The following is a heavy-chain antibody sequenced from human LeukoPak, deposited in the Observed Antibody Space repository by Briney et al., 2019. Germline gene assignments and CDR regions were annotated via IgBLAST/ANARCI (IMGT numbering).Heavy chain of an antibody. J-gene: IGHJ6*02. CDR3: ARGPHYHDSSGYSPSYSYAMAV. V-gene: IGHV4-59*01. Sequence: SETLSLTCTVSGGSISSYYWSWIRQPPGKGLEWIGYIYYSGSTNYNPSLRSRVTISVDTPKNQFSLDLRSVTAADTAVYYCARGPHYHDSSGYSPSYSYAMAVWGQGTTVTVS. CDR1: GGSISSYY. CDR2: IYYSGST. D-gene: IGHD3-22*01.